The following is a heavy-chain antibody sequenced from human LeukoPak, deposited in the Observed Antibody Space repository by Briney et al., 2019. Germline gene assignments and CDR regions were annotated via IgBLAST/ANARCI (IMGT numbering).Heavy chain of an antibody. CDR3: ATSGGDSYGY. CDR1: GYSFSTYW. D-gene: IGHD4-17*01. J-gene: IGHJ4*02. Sequence: GESLKISCRGSGYSFSTYWIGWVRQMPGKGLEWMGIIYPEDSDTRYNPSFQGHVTMSADRSVSTAYLQWNSLKASDTAIYFCATSGGDSYGYWGQGTLVTVS. V-gene: IGHV5-51*01. CDR2: IYPEDSDT.